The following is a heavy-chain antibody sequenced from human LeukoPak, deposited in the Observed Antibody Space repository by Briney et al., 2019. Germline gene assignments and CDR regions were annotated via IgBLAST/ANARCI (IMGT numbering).Heavy chain of an antibody. V-gene: IGHV1-2*02. Sequence: ASVKVSCKASGYTFTGYYMHWVRQAPGQGLEWMGWINPNSGGTNYAQKFQGRVTITRDTSISTAYMELSRLRSDDTAVYYCARERRNSYSWFDPWGQGTLVTVSS. D-gene: IGHD1-7*01. CDR3: ARERRNSYSWFDP. J-gene: IGHJ5*02. CDR1: GYTFTGYY. CDR2: INPNSGGT.